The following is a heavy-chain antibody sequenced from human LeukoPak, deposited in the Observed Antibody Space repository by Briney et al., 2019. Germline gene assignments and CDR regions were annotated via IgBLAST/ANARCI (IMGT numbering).Heavy chain of an antibody. D-gene: IGHD6-19*01. Sequence: GGSLRLSCAASGFTFSSYEMNWVRQAPGKGLEWVSYISSSGSTIYYADSVKGRFTISRDNAKNSLYLQMNSLRAEDTAVYYCARDVRQWLTDHYYGMDVWGQGTTVTVSS. CDR2: ISSSGSTI. CDR3: ARDVRQWLTDHYYGMDV. J-gene: IGHJ6*02. V-gene: IGHV3-48*03. CDR1: GFTFSSYE.